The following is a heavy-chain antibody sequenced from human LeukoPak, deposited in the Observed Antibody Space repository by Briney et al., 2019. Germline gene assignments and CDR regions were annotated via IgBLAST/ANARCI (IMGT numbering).Heavy chain of an antibody. CDR1: GGSISSYY. CDR3: ARAPSYGGVDY. J-gene: IGHJ4*02. Sequence: SETLSLTCTVSGGSISSYYWSWIRQPPGKGLEWIGYIYYSGSTYYNPSLKSRVTISVDTSKNQFSLKLSSVTAADTAVYYCARAPSYGGVDYWGQGTLVTVSS. V-gene: IGHV4-59*12. CDR2: IYYSGST. D-gene: IGHD4-23*01.